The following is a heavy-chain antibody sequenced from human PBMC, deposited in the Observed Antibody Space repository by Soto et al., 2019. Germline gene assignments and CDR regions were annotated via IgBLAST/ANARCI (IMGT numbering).Heavy chain of an antibody. CDR2: IIPIFGTA. Sequence: QVQLVQSGAEVKKPGSSVKVSCKASGGTFSSYAISWVRQAPGQGLEWMGGIIPIFGTANYAQKSQGRVTITADESTRTAYMELSSLRSEATAVYYFARMVQDYSSSYPDYYYYGMDVWCQGTTVTVSS. CDR3: ARMVQDYSSSYPDYYYYGMDV. D-gene: IGHD6-6*01. CDR1: GGTFSSYA. V-gene: IGHV1-69*01. J-gene: IGHJ6*02.